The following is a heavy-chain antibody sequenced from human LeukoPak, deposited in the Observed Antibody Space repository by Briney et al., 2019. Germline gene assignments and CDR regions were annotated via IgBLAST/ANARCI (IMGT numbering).Heavy chain of an antibody. CDR3: ARGADYDILTGYMDV. CDR1: GGTFSSYA. D-gene: IGHD3-9*01. J-gene: IGHJ6*03. Sequence: PWASVKVSCKASGGTFSSYAISWVRQAPGQGLEWMGGIIPIFGTANYAQKFQGRVTITADKSTSTAYMELSSLRAEDTAVYYCARGADYDILTGYMDVWGKGTTVTVSS. V-gene: IGHV1-69*06. CDR2: IIPIFGTA.